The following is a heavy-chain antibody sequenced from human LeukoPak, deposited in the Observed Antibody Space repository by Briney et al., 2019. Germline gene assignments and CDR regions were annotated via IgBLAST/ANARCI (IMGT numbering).Heavy chain of an antibody. D-gene: IGHD3-16*01. CDR2: ISYDGSNK. CDR1: GFTFSSYG. Sequence: GGSLRLSCAASGFTFSSYGMHWVRQAPGKGLEWGAVISYDGSNKYYADSVKGRFTISRDNSNNTRYLQMNSLRAEDTAVYYCTKDRGGWAHGYWGQGTLVTVSS. CDR3: TKDRGGWAHGY. J-gene: IGHJ4*02. V-gene: IGHV3-30*18.